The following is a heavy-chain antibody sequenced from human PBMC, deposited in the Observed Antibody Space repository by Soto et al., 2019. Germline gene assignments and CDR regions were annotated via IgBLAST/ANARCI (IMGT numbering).Heavy chain of an antibody. CDR1: GFTFINAW. D-gene: IGHD5-12*01. CDR3: SIVATIPDY. CDR2: IKSKTDGGTT. Sequence: RGSLRLSCAASGFTFINAWISFVGHSPGKWLEWVGRIKSKTDGGTTDYAAPVKGRFTISRDDSKNTLYLQMNSLKTEDTAVYYCSIVATIPDYWGQGTLVTVSS. V-gene: IGHV3-15*01. J-gene: IGHJ4*02.